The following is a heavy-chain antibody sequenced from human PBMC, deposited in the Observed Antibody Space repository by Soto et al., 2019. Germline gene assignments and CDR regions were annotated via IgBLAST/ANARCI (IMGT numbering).Heavy chain of an antibody. CDR1: GFTFSSYS. CDR2: ISSSSSTI. D-gene: IGHD4-17*01. V-gene: IGHV3-48*01. CDR3: ATVTLRRPSFTDV. J-gene: IGHJ6*03. Sequence: GGSLRLSCAASGFTFSSYSMNWVRQAPGKGLEWVSYISSSSSTIYYADSVKGRFTISRDNSKNTLYLQMNSLRAEDTAVYYCATVTLRRPSFTDVCGTATILTGSS.